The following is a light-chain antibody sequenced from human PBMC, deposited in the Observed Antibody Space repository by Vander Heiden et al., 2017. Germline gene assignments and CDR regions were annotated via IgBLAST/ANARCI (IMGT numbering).Light chain of an antibody. CDR3: QQYNNWPPTDPGSFT. V-gene: IGKV3-15*01. J-gene: IGKJ3*01. CDR1: QSVSSN. Sequence: EIVMTQSPATLSVSPGERATLSCRASQSVSSNLAWYQQKPGQAPRRRIYGASTRATGIPDRFSGSGYGQEVNIIISSLQSEDWAGYYRQQYNNWPPTDPGSFTFGHWTKVDLK. CDR2: GAS.